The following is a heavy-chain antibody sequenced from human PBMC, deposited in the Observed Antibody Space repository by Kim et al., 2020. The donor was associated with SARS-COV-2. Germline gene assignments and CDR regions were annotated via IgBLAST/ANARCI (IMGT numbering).Heavy chain of an antibody. CDR1: GYSFTSYW. V-gene: IGHV5-10-1*01. D-gene: IGHD3-10*01. CDR3: ASGAQRYYYGSGSYYRTNYYYYGMDV. CDR2: IDPSDSYT. Sequence: GESLKISCKGSGYSFTSYWISWVRQMPGKGLEWMGRIDPSDSYTKYSPSFQGHVTISADKSISTAYLQWSSLKASDTAMYYCASGAQRYYYGSGSYYRTNYYYYGMDVWGQGTTVTVSS. J-gene: IGHJ6*02.